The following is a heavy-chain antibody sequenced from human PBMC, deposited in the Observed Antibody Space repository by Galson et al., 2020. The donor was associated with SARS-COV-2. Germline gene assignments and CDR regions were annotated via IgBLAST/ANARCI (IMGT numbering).Heavy chain of an antibody. CDR1: GGSMSSGKKY. D-gene: IGHD3-22*01. CDR3: ARDADSNAWIIVYM. CDR2: INTSGAT. J-gene: IGHJ3*01. Sequence: SETLSLTCIVSGGSMSSGKKYWNWIRQPAGKGLEWIGRINTSGATNYNPALTGRVTMSVNTSKNQFALQLSFVTAADTAVDYCARDADSNAWIIVYMGGQRTLVTVSS. V-gene: IGHV4-61*02.